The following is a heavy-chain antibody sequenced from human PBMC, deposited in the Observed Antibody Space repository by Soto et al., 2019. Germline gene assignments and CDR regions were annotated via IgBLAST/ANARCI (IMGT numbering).Heavy chain of an antibody. D-gene: IGHD3-3*01. V-gene: IGHV3-23*01. J-gene: IGHJ4*02. CDR2: ISGSGGST. Sequence: GGSLRLSCAASGFTFSSYTMSWVRQAPGKGLEWVSAISGSGGSTYYADSVKGRFTISRDNSKNTLYLQMNSLRAEDTAVYYCAKAQAQYYDFWSGYPVDYWGQGT. CDR1: GFTFSSYT. CDR3: AKAQAQYYDFWSGYPVDY.